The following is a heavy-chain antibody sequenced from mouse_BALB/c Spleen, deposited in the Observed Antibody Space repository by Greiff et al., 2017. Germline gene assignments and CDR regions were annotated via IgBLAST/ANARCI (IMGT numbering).Heavy chain of an antibody. CDR1: GFTFSSYT. D-gene: IGHD2-4*01. CDR2: ISSGGGNT. J-gene: IGHJ2*01. Sequence: EVHLVESGGGLVKPGGSLKLSCAASGFTFSSYTMSWVRQTPEKRLEWVATISSGGGNTYYPDSVKGRFTISRDNAKNNLYLQMSSLRSEDTALYYCARDTMITPPFDYWGQGTTLTVSS. V-gene: IGHV5-9*03. CDR3: ARDTMITPPFDY.